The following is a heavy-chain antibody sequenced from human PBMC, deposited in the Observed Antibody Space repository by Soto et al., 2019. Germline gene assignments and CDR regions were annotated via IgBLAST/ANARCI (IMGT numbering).Heavy chain of an antibody. CDR3: AAFGGYCSGGSCYDYYYYYMDV. CDR2: IVVGSGNT. Sequence: SVKVSCKASGFTFTSSAMQWVRQARGQRLEWIGWIVVGSGNTNYAQKFQERVTITRDMSTSTAYMELSSLRSEDTAVYYCAAFGGYCSGGSCYDYYYYYMDVWGKGTTVTVSS. CDR1: GFTFTSSA. V-gene: IGHV1-58*02. D-gene: IGHD2-15*01. J-gene: IGHJ6*03.